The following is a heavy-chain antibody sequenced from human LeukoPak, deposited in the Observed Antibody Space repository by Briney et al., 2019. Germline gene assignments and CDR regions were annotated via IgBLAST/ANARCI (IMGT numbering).Heavy chain of an antibody. Sequence: ALVKVSCKASGYTFTSYDINWVRQATGQGLEWMGWMNPNSGNTGYAQKFQGRVTMTRNTSISTAYMELSSLRSEDTAVYYCARGPPVLRYFDWLSHRYYYGMDVWGQGTTVTVSS. CDR3: ARGPPVLRYFDWLSHRYYYGMDV. CDR2: MNPNSGNT. CDR1: GYTFTSYD. D-gene: IGHD3-9*01. J-gene: IGHJ6*02. V-gene: IGHV1-8*01.